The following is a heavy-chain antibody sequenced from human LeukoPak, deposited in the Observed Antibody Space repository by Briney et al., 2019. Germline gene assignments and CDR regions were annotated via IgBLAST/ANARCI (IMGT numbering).Heavy chain of an antibody. D-gene: IGHD6-13*01. J-gene: IGHJ4*02. V-gene: IGHV3-21*01. Sequence: NSGGSLRLSCAASGFTFSSYSMNWVRQAPGKGLEWVSSISSSSSYIYYADSVKGRFTISRDHAKNPLYLQMNSRRAEDTAVYYCARDYANSTAGTGMFDYWGQGTLVTVSS. CDR1: GFTFSSYS. CDR3: ARDYANSTAGTGMFDY. CDR2: ISSSSSYI.